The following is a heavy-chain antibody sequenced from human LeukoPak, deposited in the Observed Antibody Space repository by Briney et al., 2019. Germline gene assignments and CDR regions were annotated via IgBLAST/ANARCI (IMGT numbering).Heavy chain of an antibody. Sequence: GGSLRLSCAASGFTFSTYAMSWVRQAPGKGLEWVSHFCGSGGTIYYADSVKCRFTISRDNSKNTLYLQMNSLRAEDTAVYYCAKSDCGGDCHLLDYWGQGTLVTVSS. CDR1: GFTFSTYA. CDR2: FCGSGGTI. J-gene: IGHJ4*02. D-gene: IGHD2-21*02. CDR3: AKSDCGGDCHLLDY. V-gene: IGHV3-23*01.